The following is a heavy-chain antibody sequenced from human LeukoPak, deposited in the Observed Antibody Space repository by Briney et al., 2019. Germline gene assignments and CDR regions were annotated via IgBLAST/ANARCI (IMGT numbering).Heavy chain of an antibody. J-gene: IGHJ5*02. Sequence: SVQFSCHASRYTFPCYYMHWVRPAPGQGLEWMGWINPNSGGTNYAQKFQGRVTMTRDTSISTAYMELSRLRSDDTAVYYCARVRQLVSWFDPWGQGTLVTVSS. CDR1: RYTFPCYY. CDR3: ARVRQLVSWFDP. V-gene: IGHV1-2*02. D-gene: IGHD6-6*01. CDR2: INPNSGGT.